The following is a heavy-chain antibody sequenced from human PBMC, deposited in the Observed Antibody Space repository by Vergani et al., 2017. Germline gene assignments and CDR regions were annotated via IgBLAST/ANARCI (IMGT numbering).Heavy chain of an antibody. CDR3: ARQRPYSSGWNDY. CDR1: GGSISSSSYY. V-gene: IGHV4-39*01. CDR2: IYYSRST. J-gene: IGHJ4*02. D-gene: IGHD6-19*01. Sequence: QLQLQESGPGLVKPSETLSLTCTVSGGSISSSSYYWGWIRQPPGKGLEWIGSIYYSRSTYYNPSLKSRVTISVDTSKYQFSLKLSSVTAADTAVYYCARQRPYSSGWNDYWGQGTLVTVSS.